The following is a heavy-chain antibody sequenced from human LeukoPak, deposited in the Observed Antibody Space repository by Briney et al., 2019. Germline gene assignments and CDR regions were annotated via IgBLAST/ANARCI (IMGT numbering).Heavy chain of an antibody. CDR3: ARDDGSATLGFDS. D-gene: IGHD1-26*01. CDR2: VIPVLGTT. V-gene: IGHV1-69*05. Sequence: SVKVSCKASGTTFSRSAISWVRQAPGQGLEWMGGVIPVLGTTNYAQKFKDRVSITTDESTSTAYMEVSSLRSVDTAVYYCARDDGSATLGFDSWGQGTLVTVSS. J-gene: IGHJ4*02. CDR1: GTTFSRSA.